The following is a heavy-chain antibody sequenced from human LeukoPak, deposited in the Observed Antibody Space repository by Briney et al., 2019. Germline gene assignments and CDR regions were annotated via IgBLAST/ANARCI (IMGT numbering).Heavy chain of an antibody. CDR3: ARDNFVRGVIIHSWFDP. CDR2: IYTSGST. Sequence: PSEALSLTCTVSGGSISSYYWSWIRQPAGKGPEWIGRIYTSGSTNYNPSLKSRVTMSVDTSKNQFSLKLSSVTAADTAVYYCARDNFVRGVIIHSWFDPWGQGTLVTVSS. D-gene: IGHD3-10*01. J-gene: IGHJ5*02. CDR1: GGSISSYY. V-gene: IGHV4-4*07.